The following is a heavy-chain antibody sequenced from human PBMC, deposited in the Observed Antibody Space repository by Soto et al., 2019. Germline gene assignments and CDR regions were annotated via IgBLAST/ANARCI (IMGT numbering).Heavy chain of an antibody. CDR3: ARVPAP. CDR1: GGSFSGYY. J-gene: IGHJ4*02. CDR2: INYSGST. Sequence: SETLSLTCTVYGGSFSGYYWSWIRQPPGKGLEWIGDINYSGSTYYNPSLKSRVTISVDRSKNQFSLKLSSVTAADTAVYYCARVPAPWGQGTLVTVSS. V-gene: IGHV4-34*01.